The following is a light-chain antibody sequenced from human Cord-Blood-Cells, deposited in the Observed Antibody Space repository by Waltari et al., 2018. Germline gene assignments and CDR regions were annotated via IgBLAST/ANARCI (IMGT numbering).Light chain of an antibody. CDR3: QQYNNWPPWT. CDR1: QSVSSN. Sequence: EIVMTQSPATLSASPGERATLPCRASQSVSSNLAWYQQKPGQAPRLLIDGASTRATGIPARFSGSGSGTEFTLTISSLQSEDFAVYYCQQYNNWPPWTFGQGTKVEIK. CDR2: GAS. V-gene: IGKV3-15*01. J-gene: IGKJ1*01.